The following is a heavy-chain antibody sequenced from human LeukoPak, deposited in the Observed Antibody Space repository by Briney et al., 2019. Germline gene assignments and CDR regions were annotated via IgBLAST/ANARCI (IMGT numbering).Heavy chain of an antibody. D-gene: IGHD3-3*01. Sequence: GGSLRLSCAASGFTFSSYAMHWVRQAPGKGLEWVAVISYDGSNKYYADSVKGRFTISRDNSKNTLYLQMSSLRAEDTAVYYCARAEMTDDFWSGLFDPWGQGTLVTVSS. J-gene: IGHJ5*02. V-gene: IGHV3-30-3*01. CDR1: GFTFSSYA. CDR3: ARAEMTDDFWSGLFDP. CDR2: ISYDGSNK.